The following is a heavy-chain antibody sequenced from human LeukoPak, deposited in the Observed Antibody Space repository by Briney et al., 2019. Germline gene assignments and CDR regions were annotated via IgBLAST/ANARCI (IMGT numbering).Heavy chain of an antibody. D-gene: IGHD6-19*01. CDR1: GFTFSSYG. J-gene: IGHJ5*02. CDR2: IWYDGSNK. V-gene: IGHV3-33*06. CDR3: AKTMEQWLGNWFDP. Sequence: GGSLRLSCAASGFTFSSYGMHWVRQAPGKGLEWVAVIWYDGSNKYYADSVKGRFTISRDSSKNTLSLQMNSLRAEDTAVYYCAKTMEQWLGNWFDPWGQGTLVTVSS.